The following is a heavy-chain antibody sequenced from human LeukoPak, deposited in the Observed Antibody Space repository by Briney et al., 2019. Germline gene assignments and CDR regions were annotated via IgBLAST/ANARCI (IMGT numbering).Heavy chain of an antibody. Sequence: PETLSLTFTVSGGSINSNRHVWDWIRQSPGKGLEWMGTIYYSGSTYYSPSLKSRVTISVDTSKNQFSLELNSVTAEDTAVYYCARHLEYIRRWHWYYFDYWGEG. CDR1: GGSINSNRHV. CDR3: ARHLEYIRRWHWYYFDY. D-gene: IGHD3-3*01. J-gene: IGHJ4*02. V-gene: IGHV4-39*01. CDR2: IYYSGST.